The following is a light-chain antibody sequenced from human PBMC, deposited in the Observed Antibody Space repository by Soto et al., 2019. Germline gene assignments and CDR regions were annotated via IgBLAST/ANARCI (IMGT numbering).Light chain of an antibody. V-gene: IGKV3-15*01. CDR2: GSS. CDR1: QSVSNN. Sequence: EIVMTQSPATLSVSPGERATLSCRASQSVSNNLAWYQQKPGQAPRLLIYGSSTRATGIPAMFSGSGSGTEFTLTISSLQSEDFAVYYCQQYNNWPLTFGGGTKVGIK. J-gene: IGKJ4*01. CDR3: QQYNNWPLT.